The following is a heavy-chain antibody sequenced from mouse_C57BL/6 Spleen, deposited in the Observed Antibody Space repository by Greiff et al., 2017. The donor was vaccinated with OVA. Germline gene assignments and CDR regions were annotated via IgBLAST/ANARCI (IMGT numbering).Heavy chain of an antibody. CDR1: GFTFTDYY. Sequence: EVQGVESGGGLVQPGGSLSLSCAASGFTFTDYYMSWVRQPPGKALEWLGFIRNKANGYTTEYSASVKGRFTISRDNSQSILYLQMNALGAEDSATYYCARWGVAAWFAYWGQGTLVTVSA. CDR2: IRNKANGYTT. V-gene: IGHV7-3*01. CDR3: ARWGVAAWFAY. J-gene: IGHJ3*01. D-gene: IGHD1-1*02.